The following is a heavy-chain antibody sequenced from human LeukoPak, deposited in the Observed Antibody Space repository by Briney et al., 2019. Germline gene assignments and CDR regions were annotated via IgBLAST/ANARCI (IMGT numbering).Heavy chain of an antibody. CDR2: IYKTGST. J-gene: IGHJ4*02. CDR3: ARDVLR. CDR1: GDSITSGGYY. V-gene: IGHV4-31*03. Sequence: SQTLSVTCTVSGDSITSGGYYWSWIRQRPGKGLEWIGYIYKTGSTYYNPSLKSRVTMSVDTSRNQFSLKVNSVTAADTAVYYCARDVLRWGQGTLVTVSS.